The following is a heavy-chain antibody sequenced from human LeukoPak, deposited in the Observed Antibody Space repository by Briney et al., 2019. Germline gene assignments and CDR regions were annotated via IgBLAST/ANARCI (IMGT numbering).Heavy chain of an antibody. V-gene: IGHV4-4*07. CDR1: GDSISNYY. Sequence: SETLSLTCTVSGDSISNYYWTWIRQSAGKGLQWIGRINTSGNTDYNPYLKSRVTMSLGTSKNQFSLNLSSVTAADTAVYYCARERLGFRVDVWGKGTTVTVSS. J-gene: IGHJ6*04. D-gene: IGHD3-10*01. CDR2: INTSGNT. CDR3: ARERLGFRVDV.